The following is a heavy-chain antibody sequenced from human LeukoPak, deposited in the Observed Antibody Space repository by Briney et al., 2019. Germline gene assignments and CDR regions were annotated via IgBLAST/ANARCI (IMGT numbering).Heavy chain of an antibody. CDR3: ARDGSGSYEDY. CDR1: GGSISSGSYY. Sequence: PSETLSLTCTVSGGSISSGSYYWSWIRQPAGKGLEWIGRIYTSGSTNYNPSLKSRVTISVDTSKNQFSLELSSVTAADTAVYYCARDGSGSYEDYWGQGTLVTVSS. D-gene: IGHD3-10*01. CDR2: IYTSGST. V-gene: IGHV4-61*02. J-gene: IGHJ4*02.